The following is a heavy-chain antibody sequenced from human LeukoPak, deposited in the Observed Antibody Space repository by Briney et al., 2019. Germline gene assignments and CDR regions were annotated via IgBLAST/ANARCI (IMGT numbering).Heavy chain of an antibody. J-gene: IGHJ6*03. D-gene: IGHD3-10*01. CDR2: VNPYNDKT. V-gene: IGHV1-8*03. Sequence: ASVKVSCKASGYTFNTFDINWVRQATGQGPEGMGWVNPYNDKTVYAPKFQGRVSISSNNSITTAYMEFSGLKSDDTAVYYCARGRRLRGVTSRPIYYYYYMDVWGGGTTVTVSS. CDR3: ARGRRLRGVTSRPIYYYYYMDV. CDR1: GYTFNTFD.